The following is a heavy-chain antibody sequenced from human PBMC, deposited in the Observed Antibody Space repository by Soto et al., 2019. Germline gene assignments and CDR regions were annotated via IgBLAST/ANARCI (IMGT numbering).Heavy chain of an antibody. CDR1: GYTFTGYY. Sequence: QVQLVQSGAEVKKPGASVKVSCQASGYTFTGYYMHWVRQAPGQGLEWMGWINPNSGGTNYAQKFQGWVTMTRDTSISTAYMELSRLRSDDTAVYYCARAADYGDYLFYFDYWGQGTLVTVSS. D-gene: IGHD4-17*01. CDR2: INPNSGGT. CDR3: ARAADYGDYLFYFDY. J-gene: IGHJ4*02. V-gene: IGHV1-2*04.